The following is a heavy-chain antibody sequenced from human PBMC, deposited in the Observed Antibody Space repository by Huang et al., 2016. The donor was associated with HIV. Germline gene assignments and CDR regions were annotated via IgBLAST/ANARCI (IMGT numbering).Heavy chain of an antibody. CDR2: ITDGIKNR. D-gene: IGHD3-3*01. Sequence: EVLLLESGGGLVQPGGSLRLSCVASGFTFSSYAMSWVRQAPGKGVEWVSGITDGIKNRYDAHSVKGRFAVSRDDSTNTLYLQMNSLRAEDTAVYYCAKDADTSGYDVLGPFGSWGQGTLVTVSS. J-gene: IGHJ4*02. CDR3: AKDADTSGYDVLGPFGS. V-gene: IGHV3-23*01. CDR1: GFTFSSYA.